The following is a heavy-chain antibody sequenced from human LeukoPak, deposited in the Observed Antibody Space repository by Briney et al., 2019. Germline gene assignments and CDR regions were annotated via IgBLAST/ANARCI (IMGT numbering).Heavy chain of an antibody. J-gene: IGHJ6*03. Sequence: GGSLRLSCAASGFTVSSNYMSWVRHAPGKGLEWVSVIYSGGSTYYADSVKGRFTISRDNSKNTLYLQMNSLRAEDTAVYYCARDLPYYDFWSGLDYMDVWGKGTTVTVSS. V-gene: IGHV3-66*02. CDR3: ARDLPYYDFWSGLDYMDV. CDR1: GFTVSSNY. CDR2: IYSGGST. D-gene: IGHD3-3*01.